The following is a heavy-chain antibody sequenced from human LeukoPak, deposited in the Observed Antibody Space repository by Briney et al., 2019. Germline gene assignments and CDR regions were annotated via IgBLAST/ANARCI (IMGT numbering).Heavy chain of an antibody. D-gene: IGHD4-17*01. J-gene: IGHJ5*02. CDR1: GFSVSNYY. CDR2: IRNSGET. V-gene: IGHV3-66*03. CDR3: ARDRAVTQDWVEFDP. Sequence: GGSLRLSCAGSGFSVSNYYVSWVRQAPGKGLEWVSLIRNSGETFYADSVKGRFTISRDNSKNTMYLQMNRLRVEDTAVYFCARDRAVTQDWVEFDPWGQGTLVTVSS.